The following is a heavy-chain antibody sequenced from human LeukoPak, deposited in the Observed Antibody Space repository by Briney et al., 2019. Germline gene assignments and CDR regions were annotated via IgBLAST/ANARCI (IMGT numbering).Heavy chain of an antibody. CDR2: IYTSGST. CDR1: GGSFSSYY. V-gene: IGHV4-4*07. Sequence: SETLSLTCTVSGGSFSSYYWSWIRQPPGKGLEWIGRIYTSGSTNYNPSLKSRVTISVDTSKNQFSLKLSSVTAADTAVYYCARGPMTTVTTGIPAPSQSDYWGQGTLVTVSS. J-gene: IGHJ4*02. D-gene: IGHD4-17*01. CDR3: ARGPMTTVTTGIPAPSQSDY.